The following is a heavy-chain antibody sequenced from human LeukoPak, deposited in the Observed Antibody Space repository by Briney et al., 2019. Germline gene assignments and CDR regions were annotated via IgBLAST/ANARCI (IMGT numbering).Heavy chain of an antibody. J-gene: IGHJ4*02. CDR2: ISSSSSYT. CDR1: GFTFSDYY. V-gene: IGHV3-11*06. Sequence: GGSLRLSCAASGFTFSDYYMSWIRQAPGKGLEWVSYISSSSSYTNYADSVKGRFTISRDNAKNSLYLQMNSLRAEDTAVYYCARDRRRKGYCSSTSCYVGSDYWGQGTLVTVSS. CDR3: ARDRRRKGYCSSTSCYVGSDY. D-gene: IGHD2-2*01.